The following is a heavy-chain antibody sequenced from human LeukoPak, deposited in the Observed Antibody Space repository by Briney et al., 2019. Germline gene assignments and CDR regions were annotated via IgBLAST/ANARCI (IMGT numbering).Heavy chain of an antibody. V-gene: IGHV3-23*01. Sequence: GGSLRLSCAASGFIFSSYSMSWVRQAPGKGLEWVSVITGSGGNTYYADSVKGRFTISKDNSKNTVYLQMSSLRVDDTAVYYCTRGHSSGWYYFDYWGHGTLVTVSS. D-gene: IGHD6-19*01. CDR3: TRGHSSGWYYFDY. CDR1: GFIFSSYS. CDR2: ITGSGGNT. J-gene: IGHJ4*01.